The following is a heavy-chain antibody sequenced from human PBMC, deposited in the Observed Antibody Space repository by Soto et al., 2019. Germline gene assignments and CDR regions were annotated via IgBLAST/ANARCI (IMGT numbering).Heavy chain of an antibody. V-gene: IGHV4-34*01. J-gene: IGHJ4*02. D-gene: IGHD6-13*01. CDR3: ARDGQQLGLDY. CDR2: INHSGST. CDR1: GGSFSGYY. Sequence: SETLSLTCAVYGGSFSGYYWSWIRQPPGKGLEWIGEINHSGSTNYNPSLKSRVTISVDTSKNQFSLKLSSVTAADTAVYYCARDGQQLGLDYWGQGTLVTVSS.